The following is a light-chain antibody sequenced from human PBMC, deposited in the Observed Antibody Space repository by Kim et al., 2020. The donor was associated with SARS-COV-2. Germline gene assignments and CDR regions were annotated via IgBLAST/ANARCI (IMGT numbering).Light chain of an antibody. CDR1: SSNIGSNA. CDR3: AAGDDSLNGVV. Sequence: GQGVTISCSGSSSNIGSNAVPWYQQLPGTAPKLLIFSNNQRPSGVPDRFSGSKSGTSASLAISGLQSEDEADYYCAAGDDSLNGVVFGGGTKLTVL. CDR2: SNN. V-gene: IGLV1-44*01. J-gene: IGLJ2*01.